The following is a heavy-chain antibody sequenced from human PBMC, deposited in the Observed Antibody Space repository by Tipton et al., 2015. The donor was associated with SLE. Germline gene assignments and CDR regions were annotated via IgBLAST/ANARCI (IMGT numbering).Heavy chain of an antibody. CDR1: GVSISSGSYY. Sequence: TLSLTCTVSGVSISSGSYYWNWVRQPAGKGLEWIGRFYTTGSPYYNPSLESRVVMSMDKSKNQFSLKLTAVTAADTAVYYCARTLDALDIWGQGTMVTVSS. CDR2: FYTTGSP. V-gene: IGHV4-61*02. J-gene: IGHJ3*02. CDR3: ARTLDALDI.